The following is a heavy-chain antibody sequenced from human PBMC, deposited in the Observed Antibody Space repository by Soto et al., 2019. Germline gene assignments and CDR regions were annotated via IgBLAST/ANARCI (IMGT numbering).Heavy chain of an antibody. J-gene: IGHJ5*02. V-gene: IGHV1-69*06. CDR1: GGTFTNNA. Sequence: QVQLVQSGAEVKKPGSSVKVSCKASGGTFTNNAVSWVRQAPGQGLEWMGGITPLFGTATYAQKFQGRVTITADKSTHTAYMELSSLTSEDTAIYYCARGSYSGSFGAAGSWGQGTLVSVSS. CDR2: ITPLFGTA. CDR3: ARGSYSGSFGAAGS. D-gene: IGHD1-26*01.